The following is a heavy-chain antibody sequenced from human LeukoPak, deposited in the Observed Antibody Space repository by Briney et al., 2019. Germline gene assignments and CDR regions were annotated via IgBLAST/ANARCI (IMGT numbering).Heavy chain of an antibody. CDR2: IYSTGST. Sequence: SETLSLTCTVSRGTISSNNWTWIRQPAGKGLEWIGRIYSTGSTNYNPSLKSRVTMSVDKSKNQFSLKLSSVTAADTAVYYCARLRGSSLDAFDIWGQGTMVTVSS. CDR1: RGTISSNN. D-gene: IGHD6-13*01. CDR3: ARLRGSSLDAFDI. V-gene: IGHV4-4*07. J-gene: IGHJ3*02.